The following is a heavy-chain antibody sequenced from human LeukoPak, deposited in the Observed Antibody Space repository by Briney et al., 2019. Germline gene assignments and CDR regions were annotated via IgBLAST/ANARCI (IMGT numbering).Heavy chain of an antibody. CDR1: GGTFSSYA. V-gene: IGHV1-69*10. D-gene: IGHD1-26*01. J-gene: IGHJ4*02. Sequence: SVKVSCKASGGTFSSYAISWVRQAPGQGLEWMGGIIPIFGIANYAQKFQGRVTITADKSTSTAYMELSSLRSEDTAVYYCARDPGVGAISNYFDYWGQGTLVTVSS. CDR3: ARDPGVGAISNYFDY. CDR2: IIPIFGIA.